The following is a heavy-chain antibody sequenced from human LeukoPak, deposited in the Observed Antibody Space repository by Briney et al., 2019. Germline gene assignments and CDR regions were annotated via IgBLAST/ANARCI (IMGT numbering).Heavy chain of an antibody. J-gene: IGHJ6*02. CDR1: GGSISSYY. CDR2: IYYSGST. V-gene: IGHV4-59*01. Sequence: SEALSLTCTVSGGSISSYYWSWIRQPPGKGLEWIGYIYYSGSTNYNPSLKSRVTISVDTSKNQFSLKLSSVTAADTAVYYCARDNWNYGSSMDVWGQGTTVTVSS. CDR3: ARDNWNYGSSMDV. D-gene: IGHD1-7*01.